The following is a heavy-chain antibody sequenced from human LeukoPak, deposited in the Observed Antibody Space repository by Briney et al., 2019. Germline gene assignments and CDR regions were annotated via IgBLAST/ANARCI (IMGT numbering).Heavy chain of an antibody. CDR2: IDGSGGST. CDR3: ARDFAPDY. J-gene: IGHJ4*02. Sequence: GGSLRLSCAASGFTFSSYAMNWVRRAPGKGLEWVSTIDGSGGSTSYADSVKGRFTISRDNSKNTLYLQMYSLRAEDTAVYYCARDFAPDYWGQGTLVTVSS. V-gene: IGHV3-23*01. CDR1: GFTFSSYA.